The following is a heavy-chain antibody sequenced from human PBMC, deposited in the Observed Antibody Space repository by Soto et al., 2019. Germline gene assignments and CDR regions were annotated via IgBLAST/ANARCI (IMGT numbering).Heavy chain of an antibody. D-gene: IGHD6-19*01. CDR3: AKDILDSSGWYYFDY. Sequence: SGGGVVQPGRSLRLSCAASGFTFSSYGMHWVRQAPGKGLEWVAVISYDGSNKYYADSVKGRFTISRDNSKNTLYLQMNSLRAEDTAVYYCAKDILDSSGWYYFDYWGQGTLVTVSS. V-gene: IGHV3-30*18. J-gene: IGHJ4*02. CDR2: ISYDGSNK. CDR1: GFTFSSYG.